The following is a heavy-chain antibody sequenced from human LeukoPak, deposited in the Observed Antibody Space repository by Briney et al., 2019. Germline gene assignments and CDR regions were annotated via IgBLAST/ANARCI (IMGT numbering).Heavy chain of an antibody. CDR3: TRHLDGISAYDC. Sequence: GGSLRLSCAASGFSFSDCAVHWVRQAPGKGLEWLGRIESKATNHATVYSASVEGRFTISRDDSKNTAFLQMNSLKTEDTAMYYCTRHLDGISAYDCWGQGSLVTVSP. CDR2: IESKATNHAT. CDR1: GFSFSDCA. J-gene: IGHJ4*02. V-gene: IGHV3-73*01. D-gene: IGHD6-13*01.